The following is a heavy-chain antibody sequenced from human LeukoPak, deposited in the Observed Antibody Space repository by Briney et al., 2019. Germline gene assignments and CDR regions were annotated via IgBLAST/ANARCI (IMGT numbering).Heavy chain of an antibody. D-gene: IGHD6-13*01. J-gene: IGHJ4*02. V-gene: IGHV1-46*01. CDR1: GYTFTGYY. Sequence: ASVKVSCKASGYTFTGYYMHWVRQAPGQGLEWMGIINPSGGSTSYAQKFQGRVTMTRDMSTSTVYMELSSLRSEDTAVYYCARAMGIAAAGFGFDYWGQGTLVTVSS. CDR2: INPSGGST. CDR3: ARAMGIAAAGFGFDY.